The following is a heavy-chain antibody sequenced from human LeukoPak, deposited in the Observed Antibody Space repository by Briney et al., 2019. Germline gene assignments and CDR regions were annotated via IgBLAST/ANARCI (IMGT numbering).Heavy chain of an antibody. D-gene: IGHD3-10*01. CDR1: ADSLSSGGHY. Sequence: SETLSLTCTVSADSLSSGGHYWAWIRQLPGKGLESIGFIHHSGSSRHNPSLKDRVAISVGASRKQFALRLSSVTAADTAIYYCARGGNRFGGFYFDYWGQGIQVIVSS. CDR3: ARGGNRFGGFYFDY. J-gene: IGHJ4*02. CDR2: IHHSGSS. V-gene: IGHV4-31*03.